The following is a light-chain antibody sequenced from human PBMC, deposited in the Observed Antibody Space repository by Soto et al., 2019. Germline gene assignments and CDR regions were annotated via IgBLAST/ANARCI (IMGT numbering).Light chain of an antibody. CDR1: SGYVSYI. CDR3: ETWANNIWV. V-gene: IGLV4-60*03. J-gene: IGLJ3*02. Sequence: QSVLTQSSSASASLGSSVKLTCTLNSGYVSYIVAWHQLKPGKAPRHWMKLEGTGRYNKGSGVPDRFSGSSSGPDRSLIISNLQSEDEADYYCETWANNIWVFGGGTKLTVL. CDR2: LEGTGRY.